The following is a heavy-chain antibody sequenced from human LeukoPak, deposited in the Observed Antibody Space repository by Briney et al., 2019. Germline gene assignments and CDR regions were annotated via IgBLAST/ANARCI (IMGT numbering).Heavy chain of an antibody. J-gene: IGHJ5*02. CDR3: ARGRWSGYNNWFDP. CDR2: IYTSGST. V-gene: IGHV4-61*02. CDR1: GGSIGSGSYY. Sequence: SQTLSLTCTVSGGSIGSGSYYWSWIRQPAGKGLEWIGRIYTSGSTNYNPSLKSRVTISVDTSKNQFSLKLSSVTAADTAVYYCARGRWSGYNNWFDPWGQGTLVTVSS. D-gene: IGHD3-3*01.